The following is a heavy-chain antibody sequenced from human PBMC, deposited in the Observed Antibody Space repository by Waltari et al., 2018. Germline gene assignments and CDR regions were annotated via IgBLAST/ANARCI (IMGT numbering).Heavy chain of an antibody. V-gene: IGHV4-34*01. CDR2: INHSGST. D-gene: IGHD3-3*01. J-gene: IGHJ3*02. Sequence: QVQLQQWGAGLLKPSETLSLTCAVYGGSFSGYYWSWIRQPPGKGLEWIGEINHSGSTNYNPSLKSRVTISVDTSKNQFSLKLSSVTAADTAVYYCARVYYDFWSGYPHYDAFDIWGQGTMVTVSS. CDR3: ARVYYDFWSGYPHYDAFDI. CDR1: GGSFSGYY.